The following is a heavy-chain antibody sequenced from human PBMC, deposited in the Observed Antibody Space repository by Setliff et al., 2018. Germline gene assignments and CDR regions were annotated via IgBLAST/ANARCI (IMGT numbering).Heavy chain of an antibody. D-gene: IGHD3-10*01. J-gene: IGHJ4*02. Sequence: SETLSLTCAVSGGSISSGGYSWSWIRQPPGKGLEWIGYIYHSGSTYYNPSLKSRVTISVDTSKNQFSLKLSSVTAADTAVYYCARTVEDYYGSGSYRFWGQGTLVTVSS. CDR1: GGSISSGGYS. CDR2: IYHSGST. CDR3: ARTVEDYYGSGSYRF. V-gene: IGHV4-30-2*01.